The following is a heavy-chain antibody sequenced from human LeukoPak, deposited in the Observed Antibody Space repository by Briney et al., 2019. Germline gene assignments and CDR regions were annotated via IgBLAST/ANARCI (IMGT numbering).Heavy chain of an antibody. Sequence: SVKVSCKASGGTFSSYAISWVRQAPGQGLEWMGRIIPIFGIANYAQKFQGRVTITADKSTSTAYMGLSSLRSEDTAVYYCARDYPTRDYDFWSGRNVNWFDPWGQGTLVTVSS. CDR2: IIPIFGIA. CDR3: ARDYPTRDYDFWSGRNVNWFDP. V-gene: IGHV1-69*04. D-gene: IGHD3-3*01. J-gene: IGHJ5*02. CDR1: GGTFSSYA.